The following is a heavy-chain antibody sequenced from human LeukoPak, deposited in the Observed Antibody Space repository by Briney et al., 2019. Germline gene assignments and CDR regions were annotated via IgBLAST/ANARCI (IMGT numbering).Heavy chain of an antibody. CDR3: ARRRDYYGTAAFDI. J-gene: IGHJ3*02. Sequence: GESLKISCKGSEYSFTIYWIGWVRQMPGKGLEWMGVIYPSDSDTRYSPSFQGQVTISADKSISTAYLQWSSLKAPDTAMNYCARRRDYYGTAAFDIWGQGTMVTVSS. CDR2: IYPSDSDT. CDR1: EYSFTIYW. D-gene: IGHD3-10*01. V-gene: IGHV5-51*01.